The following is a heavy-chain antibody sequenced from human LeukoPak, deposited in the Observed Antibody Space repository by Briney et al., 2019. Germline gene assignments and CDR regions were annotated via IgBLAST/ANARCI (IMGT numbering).Heavy chain of an antibody. CDR3: ARDPPLWAPSGSWIDY. Sequence: GGSLRLSXAAYGFTVSSNYMSWVRQAPGKGLEWVSVIYSGGSTYYADSVKDRFTISRDNSKNTLYLQMNRLRAEDTAVYYCARDPPLWAPSGSWIDYWGQGTLVTVSS. CDR2: IYSGGST. J-gene: IGHJ4*02. D-gene: IGHD6-13*01. CDR1: GFTVSSNY. V-gene: IGHV3-66*02.